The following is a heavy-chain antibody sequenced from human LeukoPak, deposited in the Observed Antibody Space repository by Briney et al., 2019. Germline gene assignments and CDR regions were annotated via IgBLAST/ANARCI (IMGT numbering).Heavy chain of an antibody. Sequence: PGGPLRLSCAASGFSVSSNYMSWVRQAPGKGLEWVSVIYSGGSTYYADSVKGRFTISRDNSKNTLYLQMNSLRAEDTAVYYCARDLRQAGWVFDYWGQGTLVTVSS. D-gene: IGHD6-19*01. CDR1: GFSVSSNY. CDR3: ARDLRQAGWVFDY. J-gene: IGHJ4*02. CDR2: IYSGGST. V-gene: IGHV3-53*01.